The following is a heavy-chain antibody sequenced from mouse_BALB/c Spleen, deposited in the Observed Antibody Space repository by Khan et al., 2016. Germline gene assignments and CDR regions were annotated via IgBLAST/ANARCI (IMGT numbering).Heavy chain of an antibody. CDR1: GYTFTDYY. D-gene: IGHD2-10*01. CDR2: IYPGSGNT. Sequence: VQLQESGAELARPGASVKLSCKASGYTFTDYYINWVKQRTGQGLEWIGEIYPGSGNTYYNEKFKGKATLTADKSSSTAYMQLSSLTSEDSAVYFCATYYSSSAYWGQGTLVTVSA. J-gene: IGHJ3*01. CDR3: ATYYSSSAY. V-gene: IGHV1-77*01.